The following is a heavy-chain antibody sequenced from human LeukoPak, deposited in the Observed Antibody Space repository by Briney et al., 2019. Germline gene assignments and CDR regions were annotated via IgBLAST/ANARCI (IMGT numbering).Heavy chain of an antibody. CDR2: INHSGST. Sequence: SQTLSLTCAVSGGSISSGGYSWSWIRQPPGKGLEWIGEINHSGSTNYNPSLKSRVTISVDTSKNQFSLKLSSVTAADTAVYYCARGRDDFWSGYRYNWFDPWGQGTLVTVSS. CDR3: ARGRDDFWSGYRYNWFDP. J-gene: IGHJ5*02. CDR1: GGSISSGGYS. V-gene: IGHV4-30-2*01. D-gene: IGHD3-3*01.